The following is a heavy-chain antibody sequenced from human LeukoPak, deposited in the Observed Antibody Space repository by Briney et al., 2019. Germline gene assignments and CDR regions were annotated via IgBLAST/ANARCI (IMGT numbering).Heavy chain of an antibody. CDR1: GFTFSTYP. Sequence: GGSLRLSCSPSGFTFSTYPMHWVRQAPGKGLEYVSTIFANGDITSYAASVKGRFTTSRDNSKNTLYLQMSSLRPEDTAVYYCVKSPSDGLDVWGQGATVTVSS. CDR3: VKSPSDGLDV. CDR2: IFANGDIT. V-gene: IGHV3-64D*09. J-gene: IGHJ6*02.